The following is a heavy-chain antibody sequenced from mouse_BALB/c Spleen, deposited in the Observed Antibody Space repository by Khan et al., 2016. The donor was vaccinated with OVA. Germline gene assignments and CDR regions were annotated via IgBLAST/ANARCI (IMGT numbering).Heavy chain of an antibody. V-gene: IGHV1S34*01. CDR3: AIGFYYYVTSLDAMDY. D-gene: IGHD1-1*01. CDR2: ISSYNGAD. Sequence: QVKTGASVKISCKASGYSFTGYYMHWVKQSHGESLEWIGYISSYNGADSYNQKFKGRATFTVATSSSTDYMQFNSLPSEDSAVYYCAIGFYYYVTSLDAMDYWGQGTSVTVSS. CDR1: GYSFTGYY. J-gene: IGHJ4*01.